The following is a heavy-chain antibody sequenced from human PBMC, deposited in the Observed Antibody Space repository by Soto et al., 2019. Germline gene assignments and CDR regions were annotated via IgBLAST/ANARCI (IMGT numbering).Heavy chain of an antibody. CDR1: GFTFSSYE. V-gene: IGHV3-48*03. D-gene: IGHD1-26*01. J-gene: IGHJ4*02. CDR2: ISSSGSTI. CDR3: ASLDFIVGATGSFDY. Sequence: EVQLVESGGGLVQPGGSLRLSCAASGFTFSSYEMNWVRQAPGKGLEWVSYISSSGSTIYYADSVKGRFTISRDNAKNSLYLQMNSLRAEDTAVYYCASLDFIVGATGSFDYWGQGTLVTVSS.